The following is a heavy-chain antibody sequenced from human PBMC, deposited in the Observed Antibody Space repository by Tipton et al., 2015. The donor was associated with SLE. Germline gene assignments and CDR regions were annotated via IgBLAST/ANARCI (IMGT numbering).Heavy chain of an antibody. CDR1: GGSISGYH. V-gene: IGHV4-59*08. D-gene: IGHD4-17*01. CDR3: ARYGDDYGDNAHALET. Sequence: TLSLTCTVSGGSISGYHWSWLRQPPGKGLEWIGYISYTETTKYNPSLESRVIISVDTSKNQFSLRLSSVTAADTAMYYCARYGDDYGDNAHALETWGQGTLVIVSA. J-gene: IGHJ3*02. CDR2: ISYTETT.